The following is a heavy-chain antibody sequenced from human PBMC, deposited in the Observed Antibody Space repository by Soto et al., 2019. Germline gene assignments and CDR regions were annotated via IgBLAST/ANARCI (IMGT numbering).Heavy chain of an antibody. CDR2: IYSGGSA. CDR3: ARHGYSYGGGYFDY. Sequence: EVQLVESGGGLVQPGGSLRLSCAASGFTVSSNYMSWARQAPGKGLEWVSVIYSGGSAYYADSVKGRFTISRDKNTLYLQMNSLRAEDTAVYYCARHGYSYGGGYFDYWGQGTLVTVSS. V-gene: IGHV3-66*04. J-gene: IGHJ4*02. D-gene: IGHD5-18*01. CDR1: GFTVSSNY.